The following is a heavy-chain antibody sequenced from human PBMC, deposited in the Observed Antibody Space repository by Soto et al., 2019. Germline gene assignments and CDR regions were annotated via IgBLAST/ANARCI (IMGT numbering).Heavy chain of an antibody. J-gene: IGHJ4*02. V-gene: IGHV3-33*01. CDR3: GRAGGTTVTGLWHFDS. CDR2: IWYDGTQK. D-gene: IGHD4-17*01. Sequence: ESGGGVVQPGRSLRLSCEASGFTFNTYSMHWVRQPPGKGLEWLAAIWYDGTQKYYADSVKGRFIISRDNSKKTLYLEMNSLRAEDTAVYYCGRAGGTTVTGLWHFDSWGQGTLVTVSS. CDR1: GFTFNTYS.